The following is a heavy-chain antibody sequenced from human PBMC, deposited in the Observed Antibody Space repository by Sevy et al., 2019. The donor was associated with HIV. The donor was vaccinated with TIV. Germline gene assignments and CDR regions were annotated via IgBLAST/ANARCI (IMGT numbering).Heavy chain of an antibody. Sequence: ASVKVSCTASGYTFTSYHITWVRQAPGQGLEWMGWITANNGNTNYAQKFQGRVTMTEDTSTDTAYMELSSLRSEDTAVYYCATTKDYYDSSGYPFDYWGQGTLVTVSS. V-gene: IGHV1-18*01. CDR2: ITANNGNT. CDR3: ATTKDYYDSSGYPFDY. CDR1: GYTFTSYH. D-gene: IGHD3-22*01. J-gene: IGHJ4*02.